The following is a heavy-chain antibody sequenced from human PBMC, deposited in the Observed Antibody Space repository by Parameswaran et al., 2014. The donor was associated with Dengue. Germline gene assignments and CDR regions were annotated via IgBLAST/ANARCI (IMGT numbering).Heavy chain of an antibody. J-gene: IGHJ6*02. Sequence: WVRQAPGQGLEWMGGIIPIFGTANYAQKFQGRVTITADESTSTAYMELSSLRSEDTAVYYCARGTYWNYDYYGMDVWGQGTTVTVSS. D-gene: IGHD1-1*01. CDR3: ARGTYWNYDYYGMDV. V-gene: IGHV1-69*01. CDR2: IIPIFGTA.